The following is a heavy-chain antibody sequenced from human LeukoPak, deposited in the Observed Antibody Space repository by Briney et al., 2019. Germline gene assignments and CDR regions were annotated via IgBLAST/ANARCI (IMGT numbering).Heavy chain of an antibody. V-gene: IGHV1-69*04. Sequence: SVKVSCKASGGTSNSHAISWVRQAPGQGLEWMGRIIPNLGTTNRAQNFQDRVTLTADKSTNTAYMELTSLTSDDTAVHYCATTNDGGGYQWGDFFDFWGQGALVTVSS. D-gene: IGHD3-22*01. J-gene: IGHJ4*02. CDR1: GGTSNSHA. CDR2: IIPNLGTT. CDR3: ATTNDGGGYQWGDFFDF.